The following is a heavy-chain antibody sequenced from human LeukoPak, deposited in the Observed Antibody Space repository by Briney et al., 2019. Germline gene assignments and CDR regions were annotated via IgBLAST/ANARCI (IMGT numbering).Heavy chain of an antibody. V-gene: IGHV1-46*01. J-gene: IGHJ5*02. CDR1: GYTFTSYY. CDR2: INPSGGST. CDR3: ARDLSNWFDP. D-gene: IGHD2/OR15-2a*01. Sequence: ASVKVSCKASGYTFTSYYMHWVRQAPGQGLEWMGIINPSGGSTSYAQKFQGRVTMTRDTSISTAYMELSRLRSDDTAVYYCARDLSNWFDPWGQGTLVTVSS.